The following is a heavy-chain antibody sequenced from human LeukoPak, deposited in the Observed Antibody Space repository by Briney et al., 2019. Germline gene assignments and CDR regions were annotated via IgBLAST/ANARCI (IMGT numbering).Heavy chain of an antibody. V-gene: IGHV1-2*02. D-gene: IGHD2-15*01. Sequence: ASVKVSCKASGYTFTGYYMHWVRQAPGQGLEWMGWINPNSGGTNYAQKFQGRVTMTRDTSISTAYMELSRLRSDDTAVYYCAREGPTDTDINQYCSGGSCYGDFFDYWGQGTLVTVSS. CDR2: INPNSGGT. CDR1: GYTFTGYY. CDR3: AREGPTDTDINQYCSGGSCYGDFFDY. J-gene: IGHJ4*02.